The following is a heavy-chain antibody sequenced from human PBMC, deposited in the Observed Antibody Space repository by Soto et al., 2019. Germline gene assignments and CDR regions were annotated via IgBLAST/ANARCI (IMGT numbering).Heavy chain of an antibody. CDR3: ARGRVGQQLGEDY. J-gene: IGHJ4*02. CDR1: GGSFSGYY. Sequence: PSETLSLTCAVYGGSFSGYYWSWIRQPPGKGLEWIGEINHSGSTNYNPSLKSRVTISVDTSKNQFSLKLSSVTAADTAVYYCARGRVGQQLGEDYWGQGTLVTVSS. D-gene: IGHD6-13*01. V-gene: IGHV4-34*01. CDR2: INHSGST.